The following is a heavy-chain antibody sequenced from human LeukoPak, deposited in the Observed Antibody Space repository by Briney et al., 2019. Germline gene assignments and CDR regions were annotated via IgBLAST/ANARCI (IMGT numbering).Heavy chain of an antibody. CDR3: AAYYYGSGANWFDP. D-gene: IGHD3-10*01. CDR2: IYYSGST. J-gene: IGHJ5*02. Sequence: SETLSLTCTVSGGSISSYYWSWIRQPPGKGLEWIGYIYYSGSTNYNPSLKSRVTISVDTSKNQFSLKLSSVTAAATAVYYCAAYYYGSGANWFDPWGQGTLVTVSS. V-gene: IGHV4-59*01. CDR1: GGSISSYY.